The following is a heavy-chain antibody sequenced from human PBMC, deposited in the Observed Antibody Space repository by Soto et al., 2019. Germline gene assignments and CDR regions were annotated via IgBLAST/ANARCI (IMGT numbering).Heavy chain of an antibody. V-gene: IGHV3-23*01. CDR2: ISGSGGRT. D-gene: IGHD1-1*01. J-gene: IGHJ4*02. CDR3: ARHLDAYNVAALDY. CDR1: GFTFSSYS. Sequence: EVQLLETGGGLVQPGGSLRLSCAASGFTFSSYSMTWVRQAPGKGLEWVSAISGSGGRTFYADSVKGRFTVSRANSENTLYVQMTSLRAEDTAVYFCARHLDAYNVAALDYWGQGTLVTVSS.